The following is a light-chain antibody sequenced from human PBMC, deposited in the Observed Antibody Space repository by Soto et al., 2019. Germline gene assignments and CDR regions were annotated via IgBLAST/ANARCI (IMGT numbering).Light chain of an antibody. CDR3: QQRSNWPWGT. CDR2: DAS. Sequence: EIVLTQSRATLSLSPGERATLSCRASQSVSSYLAWYQQKPGQAPRLLIYDASNRATGIPARFSGSGSGTDFTLTISSLEPEDFAVYYCQQRSNWPWGTFGQGTKVEIK. J-gene: IGKJ1*01. V-gene: IGKV3-11*01. CDR1: QSVSSY.